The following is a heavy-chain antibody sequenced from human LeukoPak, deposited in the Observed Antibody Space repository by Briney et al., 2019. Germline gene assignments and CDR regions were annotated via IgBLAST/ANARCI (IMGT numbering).Heavy chain of an antibody. D-gene: IGHD3-22*01. V-gene: IGHV4-38-2*02. CDR3: ARDLASGMIVVVPSWFDP. J-gene: IGHJ5*02. Sequence: SETLSLTCAVSGYSISSGYYWGRIRQPPGKGLEWIGSIYHSGSTYYNPSLKSRVTISVDTSKNQFSLKLSSVTAADTAVYYCARDLASGMIVVVPSWFDPWGQGTLVTVSS. CDR1: GYSISSGYY. CDR2: IYHSGST.